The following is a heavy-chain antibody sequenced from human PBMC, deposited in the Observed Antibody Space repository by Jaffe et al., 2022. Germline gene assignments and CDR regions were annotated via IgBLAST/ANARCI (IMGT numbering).Heavy chain of an antibody. CDR2: IRYDGSNK. J-gene: IGHJ4*02. D-gene: IGHD3-10*01. V-gene: IGHV3-30*02. Sequence: QVQLVESGGGVVQPGGSLRLSCAASGFTFSSYGMHWVRQAPGKGLEWVAFIRYDGSNKYYADSVKGRFTISRDNSKNTLYLQMNSLRAEDTAVYYCAKTYYYGSGSYYPLDYWGQGTLVTVSS. CDR3: AKTYYYGSGSYYPLDY. CDR1: GFTFSSYG.